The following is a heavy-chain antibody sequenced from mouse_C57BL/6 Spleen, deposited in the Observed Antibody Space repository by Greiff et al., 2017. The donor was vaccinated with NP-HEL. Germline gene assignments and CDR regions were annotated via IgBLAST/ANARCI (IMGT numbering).Heavy chain of an antibody. CDR3: ARSYYYGSSYDY. Sequence: QVQLQQSGAELVKPGASVKLSCKASGYTFTSYWMQWVKQRPGQGLEWIGEIDPSDSYTNYNQKFKGKATLTVDTSSSTAYMQLSSLTSEDSAVYYCARSYYYGSSYDYWGQGTTLTVSS. J-gene: IGHJ2*01. D-gene: IGHD1-1*01. CDR1: GYTFTSYW. CDR2: IDPSDSYT. V-gene: IGHV1-50*01.